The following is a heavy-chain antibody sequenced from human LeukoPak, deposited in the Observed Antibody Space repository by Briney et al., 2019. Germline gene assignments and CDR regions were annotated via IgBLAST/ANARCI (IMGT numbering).Heavy chain of an antibody. Sequence: GGSLRLSCAASGFTFSDYYMSWIRQAPGKGLECVSYISSGGGSIYYADSVKGRFTISRDNAKNSLHLQMNSLRAEDTAVYYCARDYLPIGYCSSTSCYTAWDAFDIWGQGTMVTVSS. CDR3: ARDYLPIGYCSSTSCYTAWDAFDI. J-gene: IGHJ3*02. D-gene: IGHD2-2*02. CDR2: ISSGGGSI. V-gene: IGHV3-11*04. CDR1: GFTFSDYY.